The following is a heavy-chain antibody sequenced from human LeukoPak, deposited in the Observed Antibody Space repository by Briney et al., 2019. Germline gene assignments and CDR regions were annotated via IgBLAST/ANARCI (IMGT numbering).Heavy chain of an antibody. CDR2: VNHRGRT. CDR1: GGSFSAYY. J-gene: IGHJ4*02. Sequence: PSETLSLTCAVYGGSFSAYYWSWIRQPPGKGLEWIGEVNHRGRTNYNPSLKSRVTISVETSKNQFSLNLSSVTAADTAVYYCARVDYGDYSKDFDYWGQGTLVTVSS. D-gene: IGHD4-17*01. V-gene: IGHV4-34*01. CDR3: ARVDYGDYSKDFDY.